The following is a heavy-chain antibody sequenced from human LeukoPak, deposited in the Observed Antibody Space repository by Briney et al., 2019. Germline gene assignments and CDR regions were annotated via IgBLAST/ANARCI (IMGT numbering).Heavy chain of an antibody. CDR2: IYCSGST. CDR3: ARSVGLGNDY. J-gene: IGHJ4*02. V-gene: IGHV4-59*01. CDR1: GGSISSYY. D-gene: IGHD7-27*01. Sequence: SETLSLTCTVSGGSISSYYWSWIRQPPGKGLEWIGYIYCSGSTNYNPSLKSRVTISVDTSKNQFSLKLSSVTAADTAVYYCARSVGLGNDYWGQGTLVTVSS.